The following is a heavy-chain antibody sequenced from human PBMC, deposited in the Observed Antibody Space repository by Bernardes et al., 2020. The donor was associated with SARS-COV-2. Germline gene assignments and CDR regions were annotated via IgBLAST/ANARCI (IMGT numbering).Heavy chain of an antibody. Sequence: ASVKVSCKASGYTFTSYGISWVRQAPGQGLEWMGWISGDDGNTNYAQKFHGRVTMTTDTSTSTAYMELRSLRSDDTAVYYCATVVGYSYGGGWFDPWGQGTLVTVPS. CDR2: ISGDDGNT. D-gene: IGHD5-12*01. J-gene: IGHJ5*02. V-gene: IGHV1-18*01. CDR3: ATVVGYSYGGGWFDP. CDR1: GYTFTSYG.